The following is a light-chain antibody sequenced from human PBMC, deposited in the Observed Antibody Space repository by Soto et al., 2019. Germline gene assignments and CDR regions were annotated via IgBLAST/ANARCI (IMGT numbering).Light chain of an antibody. CDR3: QQYGSSGT. CDR1: QSVSNNY. Sequence: EIVLAQSPGTLSLSPGERATFFCRASQSVSNNYLAWYQQKPGQAPRLLIYGASNRATGIPDRFSGSGSGTDFTLTISRLEPEDFAVYYCQQYGSSGTFGKGTKVDIK. CDR2: GAS. V-gene: IGKV3-20*01. J-gene: IGKJ1*01.